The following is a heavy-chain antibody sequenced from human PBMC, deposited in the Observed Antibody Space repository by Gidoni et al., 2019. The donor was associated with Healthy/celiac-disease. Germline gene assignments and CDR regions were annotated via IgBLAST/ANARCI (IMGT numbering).Heavy chain of an antibody. Sequence: EVQVVESGGGVVQPGGSLRVSCADCGFNWRSYAMSWVRQAPGTGLEWGSAMSGMSGSTYSSDSVQCLFTISRVNSNNTPYLQMNSLRSEDTAVDSCAKDLLPCFRGVTFYYWGQGTLVTGSS. D-gene: IGHD3-10*01. J-gene: IGHJ4*02. CDR3: AKDLLPCFRGVTFYY. V-gene: IGHV3-23*04. CDR2: MSGMSGST. CDR1: GFNWRSYA.